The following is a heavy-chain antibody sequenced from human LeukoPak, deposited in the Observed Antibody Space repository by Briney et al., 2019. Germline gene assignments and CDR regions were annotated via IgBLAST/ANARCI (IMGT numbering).Heavy chain of an antibody. Sequence: GASVKVSCKASGYTFTRYYMHWVRQAPGQGLEWMGWINPNSGGTNYAQKFQGRVTMTRDTSISTAYMELSSLRSEDTAVYYCARGRRLTPSYDFWSGRPRIYYYYMDVWGKGTTVTVSS. CDR3: ARGRRLTPSYDFWSGRPRIYYYYMDV. J-gene: IGHJ6*03. CDR1: GYTFTRYY. V-gene: IGHV1-2*02. D-gene: IGHD3-3*01. CDR2: INPNSGGT.